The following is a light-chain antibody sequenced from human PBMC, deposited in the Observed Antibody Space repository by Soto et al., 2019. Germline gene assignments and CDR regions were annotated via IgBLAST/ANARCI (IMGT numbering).Light chain of an antibody. CDR1: QSVSNN. J-gene: IGKJ5*01. V-gene: IGKV3-15*01. Sequence: EIMMTQSPATLSVSPGERATLSCRASQSVSNNLAWYQQKPGQVPRLLIYYASTRTTGIPARFSGSGSGTEFTLTISSLQSEDFAFYYCQQYNDWPPITFGQGTRLEIK. CDR2: YAS. CDR3: QQYNDWPPIT.